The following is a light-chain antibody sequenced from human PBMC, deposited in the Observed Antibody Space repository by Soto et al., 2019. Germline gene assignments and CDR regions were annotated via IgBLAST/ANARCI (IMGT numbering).Light chain of an antibody. V-gene: IGKV3-15*01. CDR3: QHYSNWPPT. J-gene: IGKJ3*01. CDR2: YAS. CDR1: ESVHSN. Sequence: EVVMTQSPATLSVSPGERVTLSCRASESVHSNLAWYQQKPGQGPSLLLYYASTRVTGVPDRFSGSGSGTEFTLTISRLQSEDFGVYYCQHYSNWPPTFGPGTKVEIK.